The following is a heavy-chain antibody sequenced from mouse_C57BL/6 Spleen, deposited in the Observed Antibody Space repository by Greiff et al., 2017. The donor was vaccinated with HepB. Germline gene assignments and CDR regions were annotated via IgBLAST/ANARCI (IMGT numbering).Heavy chain of an antibody. CDR2: IHPNSGST. Sequence: QVQLQQPGAGLVKPGASVKLSCKASGYTFTSYWMHWVKQRPGQGLEWIGMIHPNSGSTNYNEKFKSKATLTVDKSSSTAYMQLSSLTSEDSAVYYCAREYYYYGSSYGYFDYWGQGTTLTVSS. D-gene: IGHD1-1*01. V-gene: IGHV1-64*01. CDR1: GYTFTSYW. CDR3: AREYYYYGSSYGYFDY. J-gene: IGHJ2*01.